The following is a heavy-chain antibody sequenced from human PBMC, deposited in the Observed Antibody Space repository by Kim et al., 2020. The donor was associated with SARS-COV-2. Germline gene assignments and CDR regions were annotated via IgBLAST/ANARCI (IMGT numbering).Heavy chain of an antibody. D-gene: IGHD2-2*01. CDR3: ARIQLSSTGYYYGMDV. CDR1: GFSLSTSGMC. V-gene: IGHV2-70*01. J-gene: IGHJ6*02. CDR2: IDWDDDK. Sequence: SGPTLVNPTQTLTLTCTFSGFSLSTSGMCVSWIRQPPGKALEWLALIDWDDDKYYSTSLKTRLTISKDTSKNQVVLTMTNMDPVDTATYYCARIQLSSTGYYYGMDVWGQGTTVTVSS.